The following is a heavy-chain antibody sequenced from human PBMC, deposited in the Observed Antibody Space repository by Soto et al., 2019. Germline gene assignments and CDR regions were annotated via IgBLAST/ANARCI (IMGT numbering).Heavy chain of an antibody. Sequence: GGSLRLSCAASGFTFSSYAMHWVRQAPGKGLEWVAVISYDGSNKYYADSVKGRFTISRDNSKNTLYLQMNSLRAEDTAVYYCAREGGDYRALDYWGQGTLVTVSS. J-gene: IGHJ4*02. D-gene: IGHD4-17*01. CDR2: ISYDGSNK. CDR3: AREGGDYRALDY. CDR1: GFTFSSYA. V-gene: IGHV3-30-3*01.